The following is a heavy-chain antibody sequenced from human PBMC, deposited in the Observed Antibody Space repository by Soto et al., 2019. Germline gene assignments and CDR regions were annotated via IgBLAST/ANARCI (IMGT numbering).Heavy chain of an antibody. J-gene: IGHJ3*02. V-gene: IGHV4-59*01. Sequence: LSLTCIVSGGSISSYYWSWIRQPPGKGLEWIGYIYYTGSTSYNPSLKSRVTISVDTSKNQFSLKLTSVNAADTAVYYCARDMYTSGVPHAFDIWGQGTMVTVS. CDR2: IYYTGST. D-gene: IGHD6-19*01. CDR1: GGSISSYY. CDR3: ARDMYTSGVPHAFDI.